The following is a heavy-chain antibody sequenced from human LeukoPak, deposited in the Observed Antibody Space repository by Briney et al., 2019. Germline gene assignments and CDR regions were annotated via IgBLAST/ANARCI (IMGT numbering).Heavy chain of an antibody. CDR3: ARDEIYYDILTGYRHFDY. J-gene: IGHJ4*02. D-gene: IGHD3-9*01. Sequence: PGGSLRLSCAASEFTFSDYYMSWIRQAPGKGLAWVSYISSTSSTKYYADSVKGRFTISRDNAKNSLYLQMNSLRAEDTAVYYCARDEIYYDILTGYRHFDYWGQGTLVTVFS. CDR2: ISSTSSTK. V-gene: IGHV3-11*04. CDR1: EFTFSDYY.